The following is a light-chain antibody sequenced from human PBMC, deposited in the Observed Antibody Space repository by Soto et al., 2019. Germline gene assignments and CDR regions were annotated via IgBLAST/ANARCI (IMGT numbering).Light chain of an antibody. CDR1: SSDVGAYNY. J-gene: IGLJ1*01. V-gene: IGLV2-14*01. Sequence: QSVLTQPASVSGSPGQSITISCTGTSSDVGAYNYVSWYQQYPGKAPKLIIYDVSDRPSGVSNRFSGSKSGNTASLTISGLQAEDEADYYCSSYTSASTYVFGAVTKLTVL. CDR2: DVS. CDR3: SSYTSASTYV.